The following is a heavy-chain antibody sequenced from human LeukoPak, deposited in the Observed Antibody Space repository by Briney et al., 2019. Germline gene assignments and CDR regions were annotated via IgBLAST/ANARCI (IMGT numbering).Heavy chain of an antibody. CDR3: ARVPVADWNYASWYFDL. D-gene: IGHD1-7*01. Sequence: SQTLSLTCAISGDSVSSNSAAWNWIRQSPSRGLEWLGRTYYRSKWYNDYAVSVKSRITFNPDTSKNQFSLQLNSVTPEDTAVYYCARVPVADWNYASWYFDLWGRGTLVTVSS. CDR2: TYYRSKWYN. V-gene: IGHV6-1*01. J-gene: IGHJ2*01. CDR1: GDSVSSNSAA.